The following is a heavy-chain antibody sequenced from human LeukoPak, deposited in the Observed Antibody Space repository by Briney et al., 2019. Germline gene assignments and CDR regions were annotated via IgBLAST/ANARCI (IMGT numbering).Heavy chain of an antibody. Sequence: PGGSLRLSCAASGFTFSSYAMNWVRQAPGEGPEWVAVISYDGSNKYYADSVKGRFTISRDNSKNTLYLQMNSLRAEDTAVYYCAKDSGVYYGNAFDIWGQGTMVTVSS. CDR3: AKDSGVYYGNAFDI. D-gene: IGHD2-8*01. CDR2: ISYDGSNK. CDR1: GFTFSSYA. V-gene: IGHV3-30*18. J-gene: IGHJ3*02.